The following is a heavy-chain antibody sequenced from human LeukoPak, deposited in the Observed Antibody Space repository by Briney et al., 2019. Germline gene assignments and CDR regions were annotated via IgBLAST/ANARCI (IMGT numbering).Heavy chain of an antibody. CDR1: GVSFSDYS. J-gene: IGHJ4*02. CDR2: INHRGST. Sequence: SEPLSLTCAVSGVSFSDYSWSWIRQPPGKGLEWIGEINHRGSTNYNPSLKSRVTISVDTSNNHLSLRLSSVTAADTAVYYCAREYNSSRYFDSWGQGTLVTVSS. CDR3: AREYNSSRYFDS. V-gene: IGHV4-34*01. D-gene: IGHD6-13*01.